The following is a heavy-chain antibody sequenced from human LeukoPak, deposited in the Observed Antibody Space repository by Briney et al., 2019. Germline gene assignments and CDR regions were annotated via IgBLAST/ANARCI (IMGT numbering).Heavy chain of an antibody. CDR1: GDSISRGGYY. CDR3: ARDLRGIRGVGSNWFDP. V-gene: IGHV4-31*03. J-gene: IGHJ5*02. D-gene: IGHD3-10*01. CDR2: IFYSGST. Sequence: SQTLSLTCSVSGDSISRGGYYWSWHRQHPGKGLEWIGYIFYSGSTYYNPSLKSRLNISVDTSKNQFSLMLTSVTAADTAVYYCARDLRGIRGVGSNWFDPWGQGTLVTVSS.